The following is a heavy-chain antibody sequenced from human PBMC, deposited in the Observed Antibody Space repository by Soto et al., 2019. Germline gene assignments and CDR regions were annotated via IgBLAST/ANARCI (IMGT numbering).Heavy chain of an antibody. CDR3: ARLPVADLYRDY. CDR2: IIPILGIA. J-gene: IGHJ4*02. V-gene: IGHV1-69*02. CDR1: GGTFSSYT. Sequence: ASVKVSCKASGGTFSSYTISWVRQAPGQGLEWMGRIIPILGIANYAQKFQGRVTITADKSTSTAYMELSSLRSEDTAVYYCARLPVADLYRDYWGQGTLVTVSS. D-gene: IGHD6-19*01.